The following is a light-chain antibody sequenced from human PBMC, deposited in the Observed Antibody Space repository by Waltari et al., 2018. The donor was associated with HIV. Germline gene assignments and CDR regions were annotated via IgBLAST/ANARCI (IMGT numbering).Light chain of an antibody. CDR2: NDY. CDR3: ATWDDGLVRVV. V-gene: IGLV1-44*01. CDR1: SSNIGSNL. Sequence: QSVLTQPPSVSGTPGQRVTISCSGSSSNIGSNLVNWSRQLPGMAPQLLIYNDYERPSGVSDRFSGFDSGTSASLAISGLQFDDEADYYCATWDDGLVRVVFGGGTKLTVV. J-gene: IGLJ2*01.